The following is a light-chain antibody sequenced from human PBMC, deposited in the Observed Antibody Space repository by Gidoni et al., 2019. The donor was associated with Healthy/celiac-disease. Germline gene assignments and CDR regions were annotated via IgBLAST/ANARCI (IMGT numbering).Light chain of an antibody. CDR3: QAWDSSTAV. CDR1: TLGDKY. V-gene: IGLV3-1*01. Sequence: YELTQPPSVSGSPGQTARITCSGDTLGDKYACWYQQKPGQSPVLVIYQDSKRPSGIPERFSGSNSGNTATLTISGTQAMDEADYYCQAWDSSTAVFGGGTKLTVL. CDR2: QDS. J-gene: IGLJ2*01.